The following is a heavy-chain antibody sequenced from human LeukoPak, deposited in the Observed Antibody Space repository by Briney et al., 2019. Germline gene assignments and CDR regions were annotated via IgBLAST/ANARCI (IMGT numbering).Heavy chain of an antibody. CDR2: IIPIFGTA. J-gene: IGHJ3*02. V-gene: IGHV1-69*13. CDR3: ARGITVVTVTDAFDT. Sequence: SVKVSCKASGYTFTSYDINWVRQAPGQGLEWMGGIIPIFGTANYAQKFQGRVTITADESTSTAYMELSSLRSEDTAVYYCARGITVVTVTDAFDTWGQGTMVTVSS. CDR1: GYTFTSYD. D-gene: IGHD4-23*01.